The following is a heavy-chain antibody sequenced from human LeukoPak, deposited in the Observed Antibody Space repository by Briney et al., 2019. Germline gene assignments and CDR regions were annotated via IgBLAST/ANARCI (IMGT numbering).Heavy chain of an antibody. CDR1: GGTFSSYA. J-gene: IGHJ3*02. D-gene: IGHD3-22*01. CDR3: ARPLDGRITMIPGAFDI. CDR2: IIPIFGTA. V-gene: IGHV1-69*13. Sequence: GASVKVSCKASGGTFSSYAISWVRQAPGQGLEWMGGIIPIFGTANYAQKFQGGVTITADESTSTAYMELSSLRSEDTAVYYCARPLDGRITMIPGAFDIWGQGTMVTVSS.